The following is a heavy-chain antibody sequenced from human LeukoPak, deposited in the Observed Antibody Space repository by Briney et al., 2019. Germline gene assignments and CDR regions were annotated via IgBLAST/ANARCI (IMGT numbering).Heavy chain of an antibody. V-gene: IGHV4-39*01. Sequence: SETLSLTCAVYGGSFSSYHWGWIRQPPGKGLEWIGSISYSGSTYYNLSLKSRVTISVDTSKNQFSLKLNSLTAADTAVYFCARLGGVYGGYYFDYWGQGTLVTVSS. CDR2: ISYSGST. CDR1: GGSFSSYH. CDR3: ARLGGVYGGYYFDY. J-gene: IGHJ4*02. D-gene: IGHD2-8*02.